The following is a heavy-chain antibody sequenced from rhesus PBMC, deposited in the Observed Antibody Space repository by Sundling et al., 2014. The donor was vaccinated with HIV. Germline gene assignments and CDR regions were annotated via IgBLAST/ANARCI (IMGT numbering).Heavy chain of an antibody. V-gene: IGHV4-169*01. J-gene: IGHJ4*01. Sequence: QVQLQESGPGLVKPSETLSLTCAVSGGSISSNYWSWIRQAPGKGLEWIGYIYGSGSSTNYNPSLKSRVTLSVDTSKNHLSLKLTSVTAADTAVYSCASGIAGTLNYWGQGVLVTVSS. D-gene: IGHD1-20*01. CDR1: GGSISSNY. CDR3: ASGIAGTLNY. CDR2: IYGSGSST.